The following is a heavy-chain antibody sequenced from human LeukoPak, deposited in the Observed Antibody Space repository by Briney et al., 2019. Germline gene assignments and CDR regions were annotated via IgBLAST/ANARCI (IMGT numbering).Heavy chain of an antibody. CDR2: ISYDGSNK. V-gene: IGHV3-30*18. J-gene: IGHJ4*02. D-gene: IGHD3-10*01. CDR3: AKFSVGDSFDY. CDR1: GFTFSSYG. Sequence: PGRSLRLSCAASGFTFSSYGMHWVRQAPGKGLEWVAVISYDGSNKYYADSVKGRFTISRDNSKNTLYLQMNSLRADDTVVYYCAKFSVGDSFDYWGQGTLVTVSS.